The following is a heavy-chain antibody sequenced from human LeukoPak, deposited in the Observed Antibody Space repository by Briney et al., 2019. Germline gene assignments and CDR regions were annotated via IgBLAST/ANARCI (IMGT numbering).Heavy chain of an antibody. D-gene: IGHD3-10*01. CDR2: ISAYNGNT. J-gene: IGHJ6*02. V-gene: IGHV1-18*01. CDR3: ARVPVRAVRGVILPQYGMDV. CDR1: GGTFSSYA. Sequence: GASVKVSCKASGGTFSSYAISWVRQAPGQGLEWMGWISAYNGNTNYAQKLQGRVTMTTDTSTSIAYMELRSLRSDDTAVYYCARVPVRAVRGVILPQYGMDVWGQGTTVTVSS.